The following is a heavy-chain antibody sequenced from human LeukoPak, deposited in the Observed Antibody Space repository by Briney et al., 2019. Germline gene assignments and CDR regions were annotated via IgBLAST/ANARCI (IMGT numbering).Heavy chain of an antibody. D-gene: IGHD6-19*01. CDR1: GFTFHDHG. J-gene: IGHJ4*02. Sequence: GTSLRLSCVASGFTFHDHGMDWVRQAPGKGLEWVAVIAADGGVKHNADSVQGRFILSRDSSKNTLFLQMNSLSVEDTAVYYCAREATWGQWYFDHWGQGTPVTVSS. CDR3: AREATWGQWYFDH. CDR2: IAADGGVK. V-gene: IGHV3-30*03.